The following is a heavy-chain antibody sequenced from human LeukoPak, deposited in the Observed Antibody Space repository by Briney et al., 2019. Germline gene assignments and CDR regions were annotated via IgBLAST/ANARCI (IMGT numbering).Heavy chain of an antibody. V-gene: IGHV3-7*01. CDR1: GFTFSSYG. Sequence: GGSLRLSCAASGFTFSSYGMHWVRQAPGKGLEWVANIKQDGSEKYYVDSVKGRFTISRDNAKNSLYLQMNSLRAEDTAVYYCARGHTTVTSYYYYYYYMDVWGRGTTVTVSS. D-gene: IGHD4-17*01. CDR2: IKQDGSEK. J-gene: IGHJ6*03. CDR3: ARGHTTVTSYYYYYYYMDV.